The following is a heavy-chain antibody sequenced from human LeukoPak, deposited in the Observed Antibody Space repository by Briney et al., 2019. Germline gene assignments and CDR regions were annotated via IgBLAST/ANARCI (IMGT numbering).Heavy chain of an antibody. CDR3: ARRRDIVVVPAAYNWFDP. CDR1: GYSISSGYY. Sequence: SETLSLTCTVSGYSISSGYYWGWIRQPPGKGLEWIGSIYHSGSTYYNPSLKSRVTISVDTSKNQFSLKLSSVTAADTAVYYCARRRDIVVVPAAYNWFDPWGQGTLVTVSS. J-gene: IGHJ5*02. V-gene: IGHV4-38-2*02. D-gene: IGHD2-2*01. CDR2: IYHSGST.